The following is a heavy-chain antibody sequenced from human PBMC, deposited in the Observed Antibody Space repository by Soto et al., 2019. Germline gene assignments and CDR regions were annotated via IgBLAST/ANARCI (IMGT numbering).Heavy chain of an antibody. Sequence: SETLSLTCTVSGDSISSADYYWSWIRQTPGKGQEWIGHIFYSGTTNYNTSLKSRLTISVDTSKNHFSLRLTSVTAADTAVYYCARDLWVEPELYYYGMDVWGQGTTVT. V-gene: IGHV4-30-4*01. CDR1: GDSISSADYY. J-gene: IGHJ6*02. CDR3: ARDLWVEPELYYYGMDV. D-gene: IGHD1-1*01. CDR2: IFYSGTT.